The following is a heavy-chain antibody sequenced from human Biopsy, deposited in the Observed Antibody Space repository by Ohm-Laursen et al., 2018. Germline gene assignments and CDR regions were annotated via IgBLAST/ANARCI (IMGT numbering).Heavy chain of an antibody. Sequence: GSLRLSCAASGFTFGSYWMTWVRQAPGKGLEWVANIKQDGSEEYYVDSVKGRFTISRDNANNSLYLQVNSLRAEDTAVYFCARESSTSGRVRVDSWGQGTLVIVSS. CDR1: GFTFGSYW. CDR2: IKQDGSEE. J-gene: IGHJ5*01. CDR3: ARESSTSGRVRVDS. D-gene: IGHD2-2*01. V-gene: IGHV3-7*01.